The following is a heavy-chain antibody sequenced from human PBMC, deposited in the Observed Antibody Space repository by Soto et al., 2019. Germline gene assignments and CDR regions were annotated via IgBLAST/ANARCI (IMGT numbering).Heavy chain of an antibody. V-gene: IGHV2-5*02. D-gene: IGHD3-3*01. CDR1: GFSLTTSGVG. J-gene: IGHJ4*02. Sequence: QITLNESGPTVVRPTETLTLTCRFSGFSLTTSGVGVGWIRQSPGKAPEWLALIYWDDDKRYSASLKSRLTTPNDTSKNQLVLTVSDLDPTDTATYYCAHRVRRTVFELVPTTAIYFDFWGQGTPVAVSS. CDR3: AHRVRRTVFELVPTTAIYFDF. CDR2: IYWDDDK.